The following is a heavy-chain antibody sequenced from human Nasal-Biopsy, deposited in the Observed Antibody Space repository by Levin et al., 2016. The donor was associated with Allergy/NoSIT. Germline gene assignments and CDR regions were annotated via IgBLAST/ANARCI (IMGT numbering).Heavy chain of an antibody. CDR2: ISYDGSNK. Sequence: LSLTCAASGFTFSSYAMHWVRQAPGKGLEWVAVISYDGSNKYYADSVKGRFTISRDNSKNTLYLQMNSLRAEDTAVYYCARDLLQWLVRGGMDVWGQGTTVTVSS. V-gene: IGHV3-30*04. J-gene: IGHJ6*02. CDR1: GFTFSSYA. D-gene: IGHD6-19*01. CDR3: ARDLLQWLVRGGMDV.